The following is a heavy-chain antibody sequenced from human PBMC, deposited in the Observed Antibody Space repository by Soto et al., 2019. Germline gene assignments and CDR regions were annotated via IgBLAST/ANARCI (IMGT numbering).Heavy chain of an antibody. Sequence: SETLSLTCNVSGGSVSSYYWSWIRQPPGKGLEWIGYIYYSGGTNYNPSLKSRVTISVDTSRNQFSLKLSSVTAADTAVYYCARGSYSYGVSGSQQFDYWGQGTLVTVSS. CDR1: GGSVSSYY. D-gene: IGHD5-18*01. V-gene: IGHV4-59*02. J-gene: IGHJ4*02. CDR2: IYYSGGT. CDR3: ARGSYSYGVSGSQQFDY.